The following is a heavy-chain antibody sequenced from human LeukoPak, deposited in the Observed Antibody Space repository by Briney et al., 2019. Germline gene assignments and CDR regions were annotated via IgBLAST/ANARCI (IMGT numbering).Heavy chain of an antibody. CDR1: GFTFSDYN. J-gene: IGHJ6*02. CDR2: ITNGGSTI. D-gene: IGHD3-9*01. CDR3: ARSIGLTGGGVDV. V-gene: IGHV3-11*01. Sequence: GGSLRLSCAASGFTFSDYNMNWVRQAPGKGLEWVSYITNGGSTIHHADSVKGRFTISRDNAKKTLYLQMNSLRAEDTAVYYCARSIGLTGGGVDVWGQGTTVTLSS.